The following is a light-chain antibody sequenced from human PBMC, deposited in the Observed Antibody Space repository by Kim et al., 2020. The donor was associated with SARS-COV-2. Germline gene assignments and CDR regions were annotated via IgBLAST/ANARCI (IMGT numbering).Light chain of an antibody. J-gene: IGLJ2*01. Sequence: PGQRVTISCSGSSSNIGSNYVYWYQQLPGTAPKLLIYRNNHRPSGVPDRFSGSKSGTSASLAISGLRSEDEADYYCAAWDDSLSVLFGGGTQLTVL. CDR3: AAWDDSLSVL. CDR2: RNN. V-gene: IGLV1-47*01. CDR1: SSNIGSNY.